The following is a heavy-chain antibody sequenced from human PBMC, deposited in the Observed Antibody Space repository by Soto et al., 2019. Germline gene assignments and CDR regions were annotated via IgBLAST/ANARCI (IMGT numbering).Heavy chain of an antibody. CDR3: ARDTPSYSSGWYVDAFDI. J-gene: IGHJ3*02. CDR1: GFTFSSYS. Sequence: GGSLRLSCAASGFTFSSYSMNWVRQAPGKGLEWVSSISSSSSYIYYADSVKGRFTISRDNAKNSLYLQMNSLRAEDTAVYYCARDTPSYSSGWYVDAFDIWGQGTMVTVSS. CDR2: ISSSSSYI. V-gene: IGHV3-21*01. D-gene: IGHD6-19*01.